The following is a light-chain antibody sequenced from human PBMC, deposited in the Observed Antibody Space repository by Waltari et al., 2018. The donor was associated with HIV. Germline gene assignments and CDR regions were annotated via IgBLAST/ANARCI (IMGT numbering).Light chain of an antibody. V-gene: IGLV3-21*02. CDR2: DDT. Sequence: SVVLTQPAPMPLAPGQTASTTCGGTKIWGKSAQWYQQKAGQAPVVVIHDDTERPSGIPERFSGSKYWNTATLIISRVEVGDEADYYCHVWDSRSEHSFGGGTQLTVL. CDR1: KIWGKS. J-gene: IGLJ2*01. CDR3: HVWDSRSEHS.